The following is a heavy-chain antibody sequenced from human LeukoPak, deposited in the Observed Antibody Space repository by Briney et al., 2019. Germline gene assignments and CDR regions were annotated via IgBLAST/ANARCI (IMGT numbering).Heavy chain of an antibody. D-gene: IGHD1-1*01. CDR1: GGSFSGYY. Sequence: SETLSLTCAVYGGSFSGYYWGWIRQPPGKGLEWIGTVYYSGSTNYNPSLKSRVTISVDTSKSQFSLKLSSVTAADTAIYYCATRVDATRGYYFESWGQGTLVTVSS. J-gene: IGHJ4*02. V-gene: IGHV4-34*01. CDR2: VYYSGST. CDR3: ATRVDATRGYYFES.